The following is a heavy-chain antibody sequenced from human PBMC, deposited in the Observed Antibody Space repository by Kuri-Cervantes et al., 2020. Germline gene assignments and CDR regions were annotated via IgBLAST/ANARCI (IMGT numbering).Heavy chain of an antibody. D-gene: IGHD5-12*01. CDR1: GFTFSSYG. V-gene: IGHV3-30*03. CDR3: YGSGYDDAFYI. CDR2: ISYDGSNK. J-gene: IGHJ3*02. Sequence: GESLKISCAASGFTFSSYGMHWVRQAPGKVLEWVAVISYDGSNKCYADSVKGRFTISRDNSKNTMFLQMNSLRADDTAVYYCYGSGYDDAFYIWGQGTMVTVSS.